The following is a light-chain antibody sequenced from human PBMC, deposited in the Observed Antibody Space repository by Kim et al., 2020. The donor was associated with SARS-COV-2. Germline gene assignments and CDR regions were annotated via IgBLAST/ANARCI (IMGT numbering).Light chain of an antibody. Sequence: AVSPGESATLSCRASQTVGSKLAWYQQTPGQPPRLLIYDASTRATGIPAKFSGTGSGTDFTLIISSLQSEDSAVYYCQQYDSWLSFGGGTKVDIK. CDR3: QQYDSWLS. CDR2: DAS. CDR1: QTVGSK. J-gene: IGKJ4*01. V-gene: IGKV3D-15*01.